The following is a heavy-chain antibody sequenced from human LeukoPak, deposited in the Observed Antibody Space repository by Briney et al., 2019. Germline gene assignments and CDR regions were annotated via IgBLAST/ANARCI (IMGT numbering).Heavy chain of an antibody. Sequence: GGSLRLSCAASGFTFSSYSVNWVRQAPGKGLEWVSSISSRSSYISYADSLKGRFTISRDNAKNSLYLQMNSLRAEDTAVYYCARAYYDSSGYYQDWGQGTLVTVSS. V-gene: IGHV3-21*01. J-gene: IGHJ4*02. CDR3: ARAYYDSSGYYQD. D-gene: IGHD3-22*01. CDR1: GFTFSSYS. CDR2: ISSRSSYI.